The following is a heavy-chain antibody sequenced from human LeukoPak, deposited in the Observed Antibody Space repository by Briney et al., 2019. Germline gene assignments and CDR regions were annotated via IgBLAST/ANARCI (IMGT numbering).Heavy chain of an antibody. CDR1: GGSISSHY. CDR2: IYYSGST. D-gene: IGHD3-22*01. CDR3: ARGQLYYYDSSGYPRWFDP. V-gene: IGHV4-59*11. J-gene: IGHJ5*02. Sequence: PSEPLSLTCTVSGGSISSHYWSWLRQPPGKGLEWIGYIYYSGSTNYNPSLKSRVTISVDTSKNQFSLKLSSVTAADTAVYYCARGQLYYYDSSGYPRWFDPWGQGTLVTVSS.